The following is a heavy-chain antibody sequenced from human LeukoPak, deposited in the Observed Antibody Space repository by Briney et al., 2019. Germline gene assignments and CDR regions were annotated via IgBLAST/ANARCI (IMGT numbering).Heavy chain of an antibody. J-gene: IGHJ4*01. Sequence: ASVKVSCKASGYTFTSYAMHWVRQAPGQRLEWMGWIYAGDGHTKYSQKFQGRVTITRDTSASTGYMELSSLRSEDTAVYYCASGPVGARKYFDYWGQGTLVTVSS. D-gene: IGHD3-16*01. V-gene: IGHV1-3*01. CDR3: ASGPVGARKYFDY. CDR2: IYAGDGHT. CDR1: GYTFTSYA.